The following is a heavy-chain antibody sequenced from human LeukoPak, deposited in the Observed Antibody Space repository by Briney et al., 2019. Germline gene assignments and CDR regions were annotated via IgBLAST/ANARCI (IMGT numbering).Heavy chain of an antibody. CDR3: ASLNDPYCGGDCYS. J-gene: IGHJ4*02. Sequence: GGSLRLSCAASGFTFSSYWMHWVRQAPGKGLVWVSGINSDGSSTSYADSVKGRFTISRDNAKNTLYLQVNSPRAEDTAVYYCASLNDPYCGGDCYSWGQGTLVTVSS. CDR2: INSDGSST. V-gene: IGHV3-74*01. CDR1: GFTFSSYW. D-gene: IGHD2-21*02.